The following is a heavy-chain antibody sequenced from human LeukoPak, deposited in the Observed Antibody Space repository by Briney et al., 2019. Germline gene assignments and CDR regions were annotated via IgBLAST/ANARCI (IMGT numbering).Heavy chain of an antibody. Sequence: PGRSLRLSCAASGFTFSSYAMHWVRQAPGKGLEWVAVISYDGSNKYYADSVKGRFTISRDNSKNTLYLQMNSLRAEDTAVYYCARLYVVVVAATLYNWFDPWGQGTLVTVSS. CDR2: ISYDGSNK. CDR3: ARLYVVVVAATLYNWFDP. D-gene: IGHD2-15*01. CDR1: GFTFSSYA. V-gene: IGHV3-30-3*01. J-gene: IGHJ5*02.